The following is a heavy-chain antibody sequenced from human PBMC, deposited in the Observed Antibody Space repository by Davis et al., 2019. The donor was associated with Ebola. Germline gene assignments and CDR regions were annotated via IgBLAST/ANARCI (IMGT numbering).Heavy chain of an antibody. V-gene: IGHV1-2*04. CDR3: ARDPERIQLWWYYYYGMDV. D-gene: IGHD5-18*01. Sequence: ASVKVSCKASGGTFSSYAISWVRQAPGQGLEWMGWINPNSGGTNYAQKFQGWVTMTRDTSISTAYMELSRLRSEDTAVYYCARDPERIQLWWYYYYGMDVWGQGTTVTVSS. CDR2: INPNSGGT. J-gene: IGHJ6*02. CDR1: GGTFSSYA.